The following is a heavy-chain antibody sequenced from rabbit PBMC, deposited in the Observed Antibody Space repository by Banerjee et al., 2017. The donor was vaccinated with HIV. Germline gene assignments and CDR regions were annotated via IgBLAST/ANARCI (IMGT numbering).Heavy chain of an antibody. J-gene: IGHJ3*01. D-gene: IGHD6-1*01. V-gene: IGHV1S45*01. CDR3: ARGVAGYGWSTRLDL. Sequence: QEQLEESGGDLVKPEGSLTITCTASGFSFSNKYVMCWVRQAPGKGLEWIGCINSSSRNVVYASWATGRFTISKTSSTTMTLQMTSLTAADTATYFCARGVAGYGWSTRLDLWGPGTLVTVS. CDR2: INSSSRNV. CDR1: GFSFSNKYV.